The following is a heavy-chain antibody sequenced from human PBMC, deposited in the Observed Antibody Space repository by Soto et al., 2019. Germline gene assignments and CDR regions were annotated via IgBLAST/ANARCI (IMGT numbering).Heavy chain of an antibody. CDR1: GFTFSSYG. CDR3: AKDHITMVRGVASPYYYGMDV. Sequence: PGGPLRLSCAASGFTFSSYGMHWVRQAPGKGLEWVAVISYDGSNKYYADSVKGRFTISRDNSKNTLYLQMNSLRAEDTAVYYCAKDHITMVRGVASPYYYGMDVWGQGTTVTVFS. CDR2: ISYDGSNK. D-gene: IGHD3-10*01. J-gene: IGHJ6*02. V-gene: IGHV3-30*18.